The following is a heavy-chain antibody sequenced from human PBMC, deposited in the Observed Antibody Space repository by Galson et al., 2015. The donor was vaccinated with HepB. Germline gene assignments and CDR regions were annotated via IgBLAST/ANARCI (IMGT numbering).Heavy chain of an antibody. D-gene: IGHD1-26*01. CDR1: GYSFTSYW. V-gene: IGHV5-10-1*01. CDR2: IDPSDSYT. J-gene: IGHJ4*02. CDR3: ARHGPGWKVGATPFDY. Sequence: QSGAEVKKPGESLRISCKGSGYSFTSYWISWVRQMPGKGLEWMGRIDPSDSYTNYSPSFQGHVTISADKSISTAYLQWSSLKASDTAMYYCARHGPGWKVGATPFDYWGQGTLVTVSS.